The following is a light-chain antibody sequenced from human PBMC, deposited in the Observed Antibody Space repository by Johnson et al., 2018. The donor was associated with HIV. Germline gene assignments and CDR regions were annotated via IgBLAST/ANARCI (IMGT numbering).Light chain of an antibody. J-gene: IGLJ1*01. V-gene: IGLV1-51*02. CDR3: GTWDSSLSAYV. CDR1: SSNIGSNY. CDR2: ENN. Sequence: QSVLTQPPSVSAAPGQKVTISCSGSSSNIGSNYVSWYQQLPGTAPKLLIYENNKRPSGIPDRFSGSKSGTSATLGITGLQTGDEADYFCGTWDSSLSAYVFRSGTKVTVL.